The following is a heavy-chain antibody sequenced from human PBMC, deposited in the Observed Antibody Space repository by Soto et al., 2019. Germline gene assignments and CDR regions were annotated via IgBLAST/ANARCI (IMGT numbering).Heavy chain of an antibody. CDR1: GGTFSSYA. V-gene: IGHV1-69*01. CDR3: ARGIQRWSPPPGGFDP. Sequence: QVQLVQSGAEVKKPGSSVKVSCKASGGTFSSYAISWVRQAPGQGLEWMGGIIPIFGTANYAQKFQGRVTSTADESTSTAYMELSSLRSEDTAVYYCARGIQRWSPPPGGFDPWGQGTLVTVSS. CDR2: IIPIFGTA. D-gene: IGHD5-18*01. J-gene: IGHJ5*02.